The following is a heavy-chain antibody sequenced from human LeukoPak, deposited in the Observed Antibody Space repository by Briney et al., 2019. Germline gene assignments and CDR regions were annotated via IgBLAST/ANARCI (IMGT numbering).Heavy chain of an antibody. J-gene: IGHJ5*02. CDR3: AREVGYDCSGGSCRRGINWFDP. D-gene: IGHD2-15*01. CDR1: GGSFSGYY. CDR2: INHSGST. Sequence: SETLSLTCAVYGGSFSGYYWSWIRQPPGKGLEWIGEINHSGSTNYNPSLKSRVTISVDTSKNQFSLKLSSVTAADTAVYYCAREVGYDCSGGSCRRGINWFDPWGQGTLVTVSS. V-gene: IGHV4-34*01.